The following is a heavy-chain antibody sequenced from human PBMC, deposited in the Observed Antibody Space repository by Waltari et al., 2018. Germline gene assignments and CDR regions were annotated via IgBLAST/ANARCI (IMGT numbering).Heavy chain of an antibody. V-gene: IGHV4-59*01. D-gene: IGHD6-19*01. CDR3: AGGSGWLTDS. CDR2: VSDSGST. CDR1: GGSIGTYY. Sequence: QVQLQESGPGLVKPSETLSLTCTVSGGSIGTYYWSWSRQPPGKGLQWIGLVSDSGSTNYTPSLKSRVTISVDTSRTQISLKLTSVTAADTAIYFCAGGSGWLTDSWGQGTLVTVSS. J-gene: IGHJ4*02.